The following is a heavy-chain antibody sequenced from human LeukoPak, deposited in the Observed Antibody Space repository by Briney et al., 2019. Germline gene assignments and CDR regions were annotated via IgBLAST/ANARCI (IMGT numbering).Heavy chain of an antibody. J-gene: IGHJ4*02. CDR3: ARRSGEGFFDY. D-gene: IGHD1-26*01. V-gene: IGHV3-66*01. CDR1: GVTVSSNY. Sequence: GGSLRLSCAASGVTVSSNYVTWVRQAPGKGLEWLSVIYSGGDTYYADSVKGRFSISRDNSKNTLYLQMNSLRAEDTALYYCARRSGEGFFDYWGQGTLVTVSS. CDR2: IYSGGDT.